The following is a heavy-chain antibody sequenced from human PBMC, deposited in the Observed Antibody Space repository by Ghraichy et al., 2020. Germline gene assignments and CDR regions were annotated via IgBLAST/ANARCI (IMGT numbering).Heavy chain of an antibody. CDR2: IYDSGST. D-gene: IGHD1-1*01. CDR1: GGSISSYY. CDR3: ARDSRTGYNWDLRDYQYYGMDV. V-gene: IGHV4-59*01. Sequence: SETLSLTCTVSGGSISSYYWTWIRQSPGKGLEWIGYIYDSGSTKYSPSLKDRVTISLDTSKNQFSLKVSSVTAADAAVYYCARDSRTGYNWDLRDYQYYGMDVWGQGTTVTVSS. J-gene: IGHJ6*02.